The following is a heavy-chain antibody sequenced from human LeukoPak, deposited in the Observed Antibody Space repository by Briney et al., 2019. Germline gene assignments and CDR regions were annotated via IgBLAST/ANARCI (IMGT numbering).Heavy chain of an antibody. Sequence: PSETLSLTCTVSGGSISSSSYYWGWIRQPPGKGLEWIGSIYYSGSTYYNPSLKSRVTISVDTSKNQFSLKLSSVTAADTAVYYCARQLGYSYGHYYYYMDVWGKGITVTISS. J-gene: IGHJ6*03. D-gene: IGHD5-18*01. CDR1: GGSISSSSYY. CDR2: IYYSGST. CDR3: ARQLGYSYGHYYYYMDV. V-gene: IGHV4-39*01.